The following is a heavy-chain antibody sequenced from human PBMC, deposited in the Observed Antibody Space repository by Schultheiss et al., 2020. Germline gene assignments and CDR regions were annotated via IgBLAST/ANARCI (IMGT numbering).Heavy chain of an antibody. V-gene: IGHV3-48*01. CDR3: ANLGYYYDSSGPDY. CDR1: GFTFSSYS. D-gene: IGHD3-22*01. J-gene: IGHJ4*02. Sequence: GGSLRLSCAASGFTFSSYSMNWVRQAPGKGLEWVSYISSSSSTIYYADSVKGRFTISRDNAKNSLYLQMNSLRAEDTAVYYCANLGYYYDSSGPDYWGQGTLVTVSS. CDR2: ISSSSSTI.